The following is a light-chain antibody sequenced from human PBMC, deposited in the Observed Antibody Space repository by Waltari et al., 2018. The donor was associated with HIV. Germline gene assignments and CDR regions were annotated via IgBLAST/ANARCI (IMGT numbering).Light chain of an antibody. CDR3: QQYGSSPGT. Sequence: EIVLTQSPGTLSLSPGERATLSCRASQSASSSYLAWYQQKPGQAPRLLIYGASSRAPGIPGRFSGSGSGTDFTLTISRLEPEDFAVYYCQQYGSSPGTFGQGTKVEIK. CDR1: QSASSSY. V-gene: IGKV3-20*01. CDR2: GAS. J-gene: IGKJ1*01.